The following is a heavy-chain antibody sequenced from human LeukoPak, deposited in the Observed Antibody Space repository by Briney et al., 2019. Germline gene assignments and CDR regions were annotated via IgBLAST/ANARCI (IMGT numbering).Heavy chain of an antibody. CDR1: GASIITTHYH. CDR2: IYYSGTT. D-gene: IGHD6-6*01. CDR3: AREIASSVEF. J-gene: IGHJ4*02. Sequence: SETLSLTCTVSGASIITTHYHWGWIRQPPGKGLEWIGSIYYSGTTYYNPSLKSRLTISVDTSRSHFSLSLSSVAAADTAIYYCAREIASSVEFWGQGSLVTVSS. V-gene: IGHV4-39*02.